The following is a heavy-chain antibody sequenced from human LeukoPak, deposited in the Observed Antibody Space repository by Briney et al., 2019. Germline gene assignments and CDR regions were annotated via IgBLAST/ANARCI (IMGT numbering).Heavy chain of an antibody. J-gene: IGHJ6*02. CDR3: ARDLSPWEPPPYGMDV. Sequence: GASVKVSCKASGYTFTSYYMHWVRQAPGQGLEWMGIINPSGGSTSYAQKFQGRVTMTRDTSTSTVYMELSSLRSGDTAVYYCARDLSPWEPPPYGMDVWGQGTTVTVSS. CDR2: INPSGGST. D-gene: IGHD1-26*01. CDR1: GYTFTSYY. V-gene: IGHV1-46*01.